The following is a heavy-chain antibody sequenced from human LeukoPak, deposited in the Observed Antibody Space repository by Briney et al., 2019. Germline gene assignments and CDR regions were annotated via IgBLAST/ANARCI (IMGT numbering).Heavy chain of an antibody. D-gene: IGHD3-22*01. J-gene: IGHJ4*02. Sequence: GGSLRLSCATSGFTFSTFWMHWVRQAPGKGLVWVSHINHDGSSTNYADSVKGRFTISRDNAKNTLYLQMNSLRAEDTAVYYCVRDWGYDSSGYWQKYFDTWGQGTLVTVSS. CDR1: GFTFSTFW. CDR3: VRDWGYDSSGYWQKYFDT. CDR2: INHDGSST. V-gene: IGHV3-74*01.